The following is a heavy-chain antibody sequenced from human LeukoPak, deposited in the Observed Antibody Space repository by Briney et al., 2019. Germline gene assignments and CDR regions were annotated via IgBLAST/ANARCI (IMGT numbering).Heavy chain of an antibody. CDR1: GGTFSSYA. CDR3: ARGRVKAMVTLGMDV. Sequence: ASVKVSCKASGGTFSSYAISWVRQAPGQGLEWMGGIIPIFGTANYAQKFQGRVTITTDESTSTAYMELSSLRSEDTAVYYCARGRVKAMVTLGMDVWGIGTTVTVSS. V-gene: IGHV1-69*05. CDR2: IIPIFGTA. D-gene: IGHD5-18*01. J-gene: IGHJ6*04.